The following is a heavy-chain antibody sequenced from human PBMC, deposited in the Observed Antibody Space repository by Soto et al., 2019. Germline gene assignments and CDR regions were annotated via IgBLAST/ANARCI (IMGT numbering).Heavy chain of an antibody. CDR1: GFTFSSYG. D-gene: IGHD6-13*01. Sequence: GGSLRLSCAASGFTFSSYGMHWVRQAPGKGLEWVAVISYDGSNKYYADSVKGRFTISRDNSKNTLYLQMNSLRAEDTAVYYCAKGGPDVYSSSWNRDFDYWGQGTLVTVSS. V-gene: IGHV3-30*18. J-gene: IGHJ4*02. CDR2: ISYDGSNK. CDR3: AKGGPDVYSSSWNRDFDY.